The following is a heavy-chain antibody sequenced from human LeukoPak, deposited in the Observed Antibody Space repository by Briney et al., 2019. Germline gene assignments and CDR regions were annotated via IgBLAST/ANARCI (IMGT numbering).Heavy chain of an antibody. D-gene: IGHD3-22*01. J-gene: IGHJ4*02. V-gene: IGHV3-30*02. CDR1: GFTFSSYG. CDR3: AKDPQSYYYDSSGYYTY. Sequence: GGSLRLSCAASGFTFSSYGMHWVRQAPGKGLEWVAFIRYDGSNKYYADSVKGRFTISRDNSKNTLYLQMNSLRAEDTAVYYCAKDPQSYYYDSSGYYTYWGQGTLVTVSS. CDR2: IRYDGSNK.